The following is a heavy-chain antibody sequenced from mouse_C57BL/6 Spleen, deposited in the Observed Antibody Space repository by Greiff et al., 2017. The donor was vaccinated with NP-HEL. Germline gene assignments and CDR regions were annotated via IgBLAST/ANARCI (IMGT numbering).Heavy chain of an antibody. J-gene: IGHJ3*01. V-gene: IGHV5-6*02. Sequence: EVMLVESGGDLVKPGGSLKLSCAASGFTFSSYGMSWVRQTPDKRLEWVATISSGGSYTYYPESVKGRFTISRDNAKNTLYLQMSSLKSEDTAMYYCARHSSSGSSWFAYWGQGTLVTVSA. CDR3: ARHSSSGSSWFAY. CDR1: GFTFSSYG. D-gene: IGHD3-2*02. CDR2: ISSGGSYT.